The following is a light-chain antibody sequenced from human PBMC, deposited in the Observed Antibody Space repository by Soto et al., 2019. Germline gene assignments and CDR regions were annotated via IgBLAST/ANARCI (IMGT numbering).Light chain of an antibody. CDR2: GAS. CDR1: QSVSSN. Sequence: EIVMTQSPATLSVSPGERATLSCRASQSVSSNLAWYQQNPGQAPRLLIYGASTRATGIPARFSGSGSGTEFTLTIRSLQSEDFAVYYCQQYNNWPHWTFGQGTKVEIK. CDR3: QQYNNWPHWT. J-gene: IGKJ1*01. V-gene: IGKV3-15*01.